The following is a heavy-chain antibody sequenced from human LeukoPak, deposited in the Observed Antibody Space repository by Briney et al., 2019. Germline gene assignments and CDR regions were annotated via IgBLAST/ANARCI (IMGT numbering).Heavy chain of an antibody. Sequence: GGSLRLSCAAPGFTFSSYSMNWVRQAPGKGLEWVGRIKRKIDGGTTDYAAPVKGRFTISRDDSRNTVYVEMNSLQTEDTAVYHCTTEGSTYGHHAIDSWGQGTMVTVSS. CDR2: IKRKIDGGTT. D-gene: IGHD5-18*01. CDR1: GFTFSSYS. CDR3: TTEGSTYGHHAIDS. J-gene: IGHJ3*02. V-gene: IGHV3-15*01.